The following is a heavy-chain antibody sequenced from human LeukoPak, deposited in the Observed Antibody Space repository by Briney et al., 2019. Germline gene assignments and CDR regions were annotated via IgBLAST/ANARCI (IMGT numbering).Heavy chain of an antibody. CDR2: IIPIFGTA. CDR1: GGTFSSYA. J-gene: IGHJ4*02. D-gene: IGHD3-3*01. CDR3: GRDLYDFWSGYYGPFDY. Sequence: SVKVSCKASGGTFSSYAISWVRQAPGQGLEWMGGIIPIFGTANYAQKFQGRVTMTRDTSISTPYMELSRLRSDDTAGYYLGRDLYDFWSGYYGPFDYWGQGTLVTVSS. V-gene: IGHV1-69*05.